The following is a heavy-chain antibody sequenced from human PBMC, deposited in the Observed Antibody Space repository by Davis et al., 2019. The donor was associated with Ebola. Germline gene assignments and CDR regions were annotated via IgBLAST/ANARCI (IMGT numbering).Heavy chain of an antibody. J-gene: IGHJ5*02. Sequence: SETLSLTCTVSGDSIGSSSYYWGWIRQPPGKGLEWIGSIYYSGSTYYNPSLKSRVTISVDTSKNQFSLKLSSVTAADTAVYYCASVPYYYGTGSPWGQGTLVTVSS. CDR3: ASVPYYYGTGSP. CDR1: GDSIGSSSYY. D-gene: IGHD3-10*01. CDR2: IYYSGST. V-gene: IGHV4-39*01.